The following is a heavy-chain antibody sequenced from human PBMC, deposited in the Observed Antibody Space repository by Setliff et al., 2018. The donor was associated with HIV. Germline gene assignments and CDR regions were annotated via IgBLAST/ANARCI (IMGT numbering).Heavy chain of an antibody. V-gene: IGHV5-51*01. CDR3: TRLGGSYAPHYY. D-gene: IGHD1-26*01. Sequence: GESLKISCQGSGYNFVDYSIAWVRQVPGKGLEWMGIIYPVDSETRYSPSFQGQVTISADKSISTAYLQWSSLKASDTAMYYCTRLGGSYAPHYYWGQGTLVTVSS. CDR2: IYPVDSET. CDR1: GYNFVDYS. J-gene: IGHJ4*02.